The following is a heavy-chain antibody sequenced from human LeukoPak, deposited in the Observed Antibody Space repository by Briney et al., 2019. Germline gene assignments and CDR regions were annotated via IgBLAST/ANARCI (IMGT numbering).Heavy chain of an antibody. CDR1: GFTFSIAW. CDR3: AKSGYNRFDY. D-gene: IGHD5-24*01. J-gene: IGHJ4*02. Sequence: GGSLRLSCAASGFTFSIAWMHWVRQAPGKGLEWVSSISGSGSGGSTYYADSVKGRFTISRDNSKNTLYLQMNSLIAEDTAVYYCAKSGYNRFDYWGQGTRVTVSS. CDR2: ISGSGSGGST. V-gene: IGHV3-23*01.